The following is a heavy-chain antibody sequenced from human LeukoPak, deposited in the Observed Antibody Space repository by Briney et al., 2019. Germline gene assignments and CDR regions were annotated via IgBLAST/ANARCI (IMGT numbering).Heavy chain of an antibody. J-gene: IGHJ3*02. V-gene: IGHV3-53*01. CDR3: ARGLFLSGYLDAFDI. CDR2: IYSDGRT. D-gene: IGHD3-22*01. Sequence: PGGSLRLSCAASGFTVSNKYMTWVRQAPGKGLEWVSLIYSDGRTYYADSVKGRCTISRDGSENTLYLQMNSLRVEDTAVYYCARGLFLSGYLDAFDIWGQGTVVTVSS. CDR1: GFTVSNKY.